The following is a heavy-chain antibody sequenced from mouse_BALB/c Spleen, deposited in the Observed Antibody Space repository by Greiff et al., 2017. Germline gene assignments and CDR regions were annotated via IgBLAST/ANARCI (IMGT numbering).Heavy chain of an antibody. J-gene: IGHJ3*01. V-gene: IGHV3-2*02. CDR2: ISYSGST. D-gene: IGHD2-3*01. Sequence: EVQLQESGPGLVKPSQSLSLTCTVTGYSITSDYAWNWIRQFPGNKLEWMGYISYSGSTSYNPSLKSRISITRDTSKNQFFLQLNSVTTEDTATYYCARGDDGYPAFAYWGRGTLGTVSA. CDR3: ARGDDGYPAFAY. CDR1: GYSITSDYA.